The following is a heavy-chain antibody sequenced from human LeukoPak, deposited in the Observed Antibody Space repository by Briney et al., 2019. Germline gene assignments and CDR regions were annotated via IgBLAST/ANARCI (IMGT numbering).Heavy chain of an antibody. CDR1: GGSFSGYY. Sequence: SETLSLTCAVYGGSFSGYYWSWIRQPPGKGLEWIGEINHSGSTNYNPSLKSRVTISVDTSKNQFSLKLSSVTAADTAVYYCARDRISQGFDYWGQGTLVTVSS. J-gene: IGHJ4*02. CDR2: INHSGST. D-gene: IGHD2-15*01. V-gene: IGHV4-34*01. CDR3: ARDRISQGFDY.